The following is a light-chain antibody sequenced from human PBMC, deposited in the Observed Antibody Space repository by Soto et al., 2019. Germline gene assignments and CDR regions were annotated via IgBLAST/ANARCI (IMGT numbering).Light chain of an antibody. J-gene: IGLJ2*01. V-gene: IGLV2-23*01. CDR1: SSDVGGSNY. CDR3: CSYAGVTTLV. CDR2: EDN. Sequence: QSALTQPVSVSGSPGQSITISCTGTSSDVGGSNYVSWYQQHPGKAPKVLIFEDNQRPSGVSDRFSASKSGNTASLTISGLQAEDEADYYCCSYAGVTTLVFGGGTKLTVL.